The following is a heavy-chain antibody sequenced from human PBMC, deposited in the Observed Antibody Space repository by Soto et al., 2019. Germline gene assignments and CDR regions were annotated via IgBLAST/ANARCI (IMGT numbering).Heavy chain of an antibody. V-gene: IGHV3-74*01. CDR3: ARLPNKSPQN. CDR1: GFTFSSYW. Sequence: EVQLVESGGGLVQPGGSLRLSCAASGFTFSSYWMHWVHQAPGKGLVWVSSISTDASSTSYADPVKGRFTISRDNAKNTLYLQMNSVRAEDTAVYCCARLPNKSPQNWGQGTLVIVSP. CDR2: ISTDASST. J-gene: IGHJ1*01.